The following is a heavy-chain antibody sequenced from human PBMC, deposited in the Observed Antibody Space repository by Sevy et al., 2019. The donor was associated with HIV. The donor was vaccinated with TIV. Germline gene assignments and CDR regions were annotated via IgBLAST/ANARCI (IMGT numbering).Heavy chain of an antibody. V-gene: IGHV3-30*18. CDR2: ISYDGSSK. CDR1: GFTFGTFG. CDR3: AKDFTGYNGMDV. Sequence: GGSLRLSCAASGFTFGTFGMHWVRQAPGKGLEWVAVISYDGSSKYYGHSVKGRFIISRDNSKNTLYLQMSSLRPEDTAMYYCAKDFTGYNGMDVWGQGTTVTVSS. J-gene: IGHJ6*02. D-gene: IGHD3-9*01.